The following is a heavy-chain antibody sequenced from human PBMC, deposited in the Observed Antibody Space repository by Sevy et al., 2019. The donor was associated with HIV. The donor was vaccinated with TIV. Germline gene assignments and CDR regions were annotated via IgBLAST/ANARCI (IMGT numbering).Heavy chain of an antibody. CDR1: GFTFSNAW. Sequence: GGSLRLSCTASGFTFSNAWMTWVRQTPERGLEWVALIKPITDAGTTDYAGPMQGRFIISRDDSKNTVYLQLNSLKTEDTSVYYCSAGPVSFWGQGTLVTVSS. D-gene: IGHD3-16*01. V-gene: IGHV3-15*01. CDR2: IKPITDAGTT. CDR3: SAGPVSF. J-gene: IGHJ4*02.